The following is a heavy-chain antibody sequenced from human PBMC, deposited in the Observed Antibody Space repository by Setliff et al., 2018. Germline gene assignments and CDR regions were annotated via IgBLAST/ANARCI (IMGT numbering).Heavy chain of an antibody. CDR3: VRDRYGRNSDGSEVYNWFDS. D-gene: IGHD2-15*01. CDR1: GASISSGSHY. CDR2: VYSTGST. J-gene: IGHJ5*01. V-gene: IGHV4-61*09. Sequence: NPSETLSLTCNVSGASISSGSHYWSWIRQSAGEKPTWIGHVYSTGSTNYNPSFESRVSISVDKSNNQFSLKMTSVTAADTAMYYCVRDRYGRNSDGSEVYNWFDSWGQGILVTVSS.